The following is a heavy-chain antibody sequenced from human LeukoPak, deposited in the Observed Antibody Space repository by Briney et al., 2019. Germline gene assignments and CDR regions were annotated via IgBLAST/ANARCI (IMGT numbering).Heavy chain of an antibody. J-gene: IGHJ4*02. CDR3: AKAPPRWEVPGITYLDY. CDR1: GFTFSSYS. D-gene: IGHD1-20*01. CDR2: TSWNSGNI. V-gene: IGHV3-9*01. Sequence: GGSLRLSCAASGFTFSSYSMNWVRQAPGKGLEWVSGTSWNSGNIGYADSVKGRFTISRDNAKNSLYLQMNSLRAEDTALYYCAKAPPRWEVPGITYLDYWGQGTLVTVPS.